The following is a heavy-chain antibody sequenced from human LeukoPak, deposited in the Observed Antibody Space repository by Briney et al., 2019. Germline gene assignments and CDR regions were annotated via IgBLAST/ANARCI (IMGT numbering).Heavy chain of an antibody. CDR2: IYYSGST. CDR3: ARLGGPRNYMSY. V-gene: IGHV4-39*01. J-gene: IGHJ4*02. D-gene: IGHD1-7*01. Sequence: SETLSLTCTVSGGSISSSSDYWGWIRQPPGKGLEWTGSIYYSGSTYYNPSLKSRVTVSVDTSKNQFSLKLSSVTAADAAVYYCARLGGPRNYMSYWGQGTLVTVSS. CDR1: GGSISSSSDY.